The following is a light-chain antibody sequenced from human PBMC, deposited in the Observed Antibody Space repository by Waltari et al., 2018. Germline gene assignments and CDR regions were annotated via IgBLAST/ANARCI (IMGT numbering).Light chain of an antibody. Sequence: QSALTQPASVSGSPRQSITLSCPGTSGAVCVYNFFSWYQRHPGKAPKLIIYDVNYRPSGVSDRFSGSKSGNTAYLTISGLQADDEAEYYCSSYTSNSFYVFGTGTKVTVL. J-gene: IGLJ1*01. V-gene: IGLV2-14*03. CDR1: SGAVCVYNF. CDR3: SSYTSNSFYV. CDR2: DVN.